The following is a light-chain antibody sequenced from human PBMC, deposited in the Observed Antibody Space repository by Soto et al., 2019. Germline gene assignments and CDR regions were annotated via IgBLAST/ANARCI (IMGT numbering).Light chain of an antibody. V-gene: IGKV3-20*01. CDR3: QQYGSWLT. CDR1: QSVSSSY. Sequence: ESVLTQSPGTLSLSPGERATLSCRASQSVSSSYLAWYQQKPGQAPRLLIYGASSRATGIPDRFSGSGSGTDFTLTISRLEPEDFAVYYCQQYGSWLTFGGGTKVEIK. J-gene: IGKJ4*01. CDR2: GAS.